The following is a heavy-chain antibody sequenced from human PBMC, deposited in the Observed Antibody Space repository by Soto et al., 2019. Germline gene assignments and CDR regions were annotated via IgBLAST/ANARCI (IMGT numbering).Heavy chain of an antibody. D-gene: IGHD1-26*01. V-gene: IGHV3-74*01. CDR1: GLTFSSYW. CDR2: INTDGSST. CDR3: ARASGSNIHFDY. J-gene: IGHJ4*02. Sequence: EVQLVESGGGLVQPGGSLRLSCAASGLTFSSYWMHWVRQAPGKGLVWVSRINTDGSSTTYADSVKGRLTISRDNTKNTLYLQMNSLRVEDTAVYYCARASGSNIHFDYWGQGTLVTVSS.